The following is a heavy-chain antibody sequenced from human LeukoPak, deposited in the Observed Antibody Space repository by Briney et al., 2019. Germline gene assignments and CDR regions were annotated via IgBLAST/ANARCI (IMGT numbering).Heavy chain of an antibody. CDR2: IYYSGST. Sequence: SETLSLTCAVYGGSFSGYYWSWIRQPPGKGLEWIGYIYYSGSTNYNPSLKSRVTISVDTSKNQFSLKLSSVTAADTAVYYCARGPSARVTIFGVVNDAFDIWGQGTMVTVSS. CDR3: ARGPSARVTIFGVVNDAFDI. CDR1: GGSFSGYY. J-gene: IGHJ3*02. D-gene: IGHD3-3*01. V-gene: IGHV4-59*01.